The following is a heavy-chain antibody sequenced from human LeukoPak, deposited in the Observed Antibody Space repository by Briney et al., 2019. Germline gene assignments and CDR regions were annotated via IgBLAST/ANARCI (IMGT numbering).Heavy chain of an antibody. V-gene: IGHV4-34*01. Sequence: EWIXEXXXXGSTHYNPSLKSRVTISVDTSNNQFSLKLSSVTAADTAMYYCARGSTDGYCSGGSCYSTSNWFHPWGQGTLVTVSA. D-gene: IGHD2-15*01. J-gene: IGHJ5*02. CDR3: ARGSTDGYCSGGSCYSTSNWFHP. CDR2: XXXXGST.